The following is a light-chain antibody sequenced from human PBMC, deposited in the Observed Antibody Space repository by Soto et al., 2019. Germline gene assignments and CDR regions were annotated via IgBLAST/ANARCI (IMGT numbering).Light chain of an antibody. V-gene: IGLV2-14*01. CDR3: SSYTSSSTLV. Sequence: QSALTQPASVSGSPGQSITISCTGTSSDISGYNYVSWYQQHPGKAPKLMIYDVLNRPSGVSNRFSGSKSGNTASLTISGLQAEDEADYYCSSYTSSSTLVFGGGTKLTVL. CDR1: SSDISGYNY. CDR2: DVL. J-gene: IGLJ3*02.